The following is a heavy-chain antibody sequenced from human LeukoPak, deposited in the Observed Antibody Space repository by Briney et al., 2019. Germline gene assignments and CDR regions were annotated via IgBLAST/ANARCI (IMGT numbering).Heavy chain of an antibody. Sequence: SETLSLTCAVYGGSFSGYYWSWIRQPPGKGLEWIGEINHSGSTNYNPSLKSRVTISVDPSKNQFSLKLSSVTAADTAVYYCARSYRWLAPFDAFDIWGQGTMVTVSS. CDR3: ARSYRWLAPFDAFDI. J-gene: IGHJ3*02. CDR2: INHSGST. D-gene: IGHD6-19*01. V-gene: IGHV4-34*01. CDR1: GGSFSGYY.